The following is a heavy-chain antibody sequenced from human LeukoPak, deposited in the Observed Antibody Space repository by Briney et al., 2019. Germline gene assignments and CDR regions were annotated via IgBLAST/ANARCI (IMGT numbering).Heavy chain of an antibody. V-gene: IGHV3-7*01. CDR2: IKQDGSEK. CDR3: AELGITMIGGV. J-gene: IGHJ6*04. D-gene: IGHD3-10*02. CDR1: GSTFSSYW. Sequence: GGSLRLACAASGSTFSSYWMSWVRQAPGKGLEWVANIKQDGSEKYYVDSVKGRFTISRDNAKNSLYLQMNSLRAEDTAVYYCAELGITMIGGVWGKGTTVTISS.